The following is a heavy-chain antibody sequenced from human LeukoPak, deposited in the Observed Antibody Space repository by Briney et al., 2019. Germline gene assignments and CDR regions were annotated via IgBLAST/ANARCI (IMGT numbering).Heavy chain of an antibody. Sequence: SETLSLTCAVYGGSFSGYYWSWIRQPPGKGLEWIGEINHSGSTNYNPSLKSRVTISVDTSKNQFSLKLSSVTAADTAVYYCARDVTVFGIDYWGQGTLVTVSS. CDR2: INHSGST. J-gene: IGHJ4*02. D-gene: IGHD3-10*01. CDR1: GGSFSGYY. V-gene: IGHV4-34*01. CDR3: ARDVTVFGIDY.